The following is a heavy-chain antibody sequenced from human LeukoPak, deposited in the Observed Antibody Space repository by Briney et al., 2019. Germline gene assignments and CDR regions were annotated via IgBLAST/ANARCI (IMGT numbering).Heavy chain of an antibody. Sequence: SVKVSCKASGYTFTSYYMHWVRQAPGQGLEWMGGIIPIFGTANYAQKFQGRVTITADKSTSTAYMELSSLRSEDTAVYYCASSPSTVTTPDYYYYMDVWGKGTTVTVSS. CDR2: IIPIFGTA. D-gene: IGHD4-17*01. V-gene: IGHV1-69*06. CDR3: ASSPSTVTTPDYYYYMDV. CDR1: GYTFTSYY. J-gene: IGHJ6*03.